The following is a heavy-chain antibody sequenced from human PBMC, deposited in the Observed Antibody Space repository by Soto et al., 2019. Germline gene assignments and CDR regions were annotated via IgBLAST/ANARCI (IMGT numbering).Heavy chain of an antibody. D-gene: IGHD3-16*01. Sequence: QVQLQESGPGLVKPSETLSLTCTVSGGTISSWYWSWIRQPPGKGLEWIGYIYYSGSTNCNPSLKSRVTMSVHTSKNQFSLKLSSVTAADTAAYYCARRYGRAIDYWGQGTLVTVSS. CDR2: IYYSGST. V-gene: IGHV4-59*08. CDR3: ARRYGRAIDY. CDR1: GGTISSWY. J-gene: IGHJ4*02.